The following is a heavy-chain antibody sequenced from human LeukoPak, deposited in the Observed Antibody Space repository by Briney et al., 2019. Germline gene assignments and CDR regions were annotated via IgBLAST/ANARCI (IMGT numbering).Heavy chain of an antibody. J-gene: IGHJ4*02. D-gene: IGHD2-2*01. CDR2: MNPNSGNT. CDR1: GYTFTSYD. Sequence: ASVKVSCKASGYTFTSYDINWVRQAPGQGLEWMGWMNPNSGNTGYAQKFQGRVTITRNTSISTAYMELSSLRSEDTAVYYCARVVVVPAGSAGLDYWGQGTLVTVSS. V-gene: IGHV1-8*03. CDR3: ARVVVVPAGSAGLDY.